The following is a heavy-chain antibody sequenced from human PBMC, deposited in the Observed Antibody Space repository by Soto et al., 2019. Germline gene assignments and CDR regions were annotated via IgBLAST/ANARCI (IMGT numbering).Heavy chain of an antibody. D-gene: IGHD3-9*01. V-gene: IGHV4-34*01. J-gene: IGHJ5*02. CDR3: ARTSDYDILTGYYPDWFDP. CDR1: GGSFSGYY. Sequence: PSETLSLTCAVYGGSFSGYYWSWIRQPPGKGLEWIGEINHSGSTNYNPSLKSRVTISVDTSKNQFSLKLSSVTAADTAVYYCARTSDYDILTGYYPDWFDPWGQGTLVTVS. CDR2: INHSGST.